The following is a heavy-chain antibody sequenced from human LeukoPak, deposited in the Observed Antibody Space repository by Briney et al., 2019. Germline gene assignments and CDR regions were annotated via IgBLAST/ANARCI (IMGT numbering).Heavy chain of an antibody. CDR3: AREDTSGWYLHYFDF. J-gene: IGHJ4*02. Sequence: PGGSLRLSCAASGFPFSSYEMNWVRQAPGKGLEFLSYISTGGSTIYYADSVKGRFTISRDNAKNSLYLQMNSLRAEDTAVYYCAREDTSGWYLHYFDFWGQGALVTVSS. CDR2: ISTGGSTI. D-gene: IGHD6-19*01. CDR1: GFPFSSYE. V-gene: IGHV3-48*03.